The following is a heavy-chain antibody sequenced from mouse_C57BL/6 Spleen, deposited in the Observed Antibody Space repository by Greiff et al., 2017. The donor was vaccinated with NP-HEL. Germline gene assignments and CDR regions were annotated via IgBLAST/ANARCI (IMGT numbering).Heavy chain of an antibody. V-gene: IGHV1-54*01. CDR1: GYAFTNYL. J-gene: IGHJ4*01. Sequence: QVQLQQSGAELVRPGTSVKVSCKASGYAFTNYLIEWVKQRPGQGLEWIGVINPGSGGTNYNEKFKGKATLTADKSSSTAYMQLSSLTSEDSAVYFCARGGLMVTTDYYAMDYWGQGTSVTVSS. CDR2: INPGSGGT. CDR3: ARGGLMVTTDYYAMDY. D-gene: IGHD2-1*01.